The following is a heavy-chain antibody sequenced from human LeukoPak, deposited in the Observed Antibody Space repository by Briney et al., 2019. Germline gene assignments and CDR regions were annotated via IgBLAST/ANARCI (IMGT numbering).Heavy chain of an antibody. CDR3: ARRVLLDYYYYGMDV. V-gene: IGHV1-2*02. J-gene: IGHJ6*02. Sequence: ASVKVSCKASGYTFTSYGISWVRQAPGQGLEWMGWINPNSGGTNYAQNFQGRVTMTRDTSISTAYVELSRLRSDDTAVYYCARRVLLDYYYYGMDVWGQGTTVTVSS. CDR1: GYTFTSYG. D-gene: IGHD2-8*02. CDR2: INPNSGGT.